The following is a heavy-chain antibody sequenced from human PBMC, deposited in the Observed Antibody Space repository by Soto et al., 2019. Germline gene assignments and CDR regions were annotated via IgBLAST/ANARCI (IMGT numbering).Heavy chain of an antibody. CDR1: GGSISSGGYS. J-gene: IGHJ4*02. D-gene: IGHD1-26*01. CDR2: IYHSGST. V-gene: IGHV4-30-2*01. CDR3: ARVSWELLGLDY. Sequence: QLQLQESGSGLVKPSQTLSLTCAVSGGSISSGGYSWSWIRQPPGKGLEWIGYIYHSGSTYYNPSLKRRVTIAVDRSKNQFSLKLSSVTAADTAVYYCARVSWELLGLDYWGQGTLVTVSS.